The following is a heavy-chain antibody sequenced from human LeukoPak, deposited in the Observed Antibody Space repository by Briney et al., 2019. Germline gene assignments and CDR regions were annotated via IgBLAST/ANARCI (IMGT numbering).Heavy chain of an antibody. CDR1: GFTFGDYA. CDR3: TRPARGYCSGGSCYFSWFDS. CDR2: ISSKAYGGTT. D-gene: IGHD2-15*01. J-gene: IGHJ5*01. V-gene: IGHV3-49*03. Sequence: GGSLRLSCTASGFTFGDYAMSCFRQAPGKGLEWVGFISSKAYGGTTEYAASVKGRFTMSRDDSKSIAYLQMDSLNTEDTAVYYCTRPARGYCSGGSCYFSWFDSWGQGTLVTVSS.